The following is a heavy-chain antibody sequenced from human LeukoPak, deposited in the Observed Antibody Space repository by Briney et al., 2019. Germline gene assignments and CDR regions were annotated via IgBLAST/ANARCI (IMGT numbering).Heavy chain of an antibody. CDR3: ARDPYGSSWYGFDY. CDR1: GFTFSSYS. CDR2: ISSSSSYI. J-gene: IGHJ4*02. D-gene: IGHD6-13*01. V-gene: IGHV3-21*01. Sequence: GGSLRLSCAASGFTFSSYSMNWVRQAPGKGLEWVSSISSSSSYIYYADSVKGRFTISRDNSKNTLYLQMNSLRAEDTAVYYCARDPYGSSWYGFDYWGQGTLVTVSS.